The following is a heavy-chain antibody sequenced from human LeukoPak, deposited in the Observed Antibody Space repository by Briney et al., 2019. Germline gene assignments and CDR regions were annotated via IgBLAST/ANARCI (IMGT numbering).Heavy chain of an antibody. CDR3: ARQLYYGSGSYLYAFDI. CDR2: IYYSGST. D-gene: IGHD3-10*01. V-gene: IGHV4-39*01. CDR1: GGSISSSSYH. Sequence: PSETLSRTCTVSGGSISSSSYHWGWIRQPPGKGLEWIGSIYYSGSTYYNPSLKSRVTISVDTSKNQFSLKLSSVTAAETAVYYCARQLYYGSGSYLYAFDIWGQGTMVTVSS. J-gene: IGHJ3*02.